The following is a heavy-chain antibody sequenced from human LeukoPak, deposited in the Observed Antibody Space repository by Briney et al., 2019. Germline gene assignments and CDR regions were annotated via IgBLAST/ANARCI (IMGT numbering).Heavy chain of an antibody. V-gene: IGHV1-69*05. CDR3: AGGYCSGGSCYNWFDP. CDR1: GYALTSHG. Sequence: GASVKVSCKASGYALTSHGISWVRQAPGQGLEWMGGIIPIFGTANYAQKFQGRVTITTDESTSTAYMELSSLRSEDTAVYYCAGGYCSGGSCYNWFDPWGQGTLVTVSS. CDR2: IIPIFGTA. J-gene: IGHJ5*02. D-gene: IGHD2-15*01.